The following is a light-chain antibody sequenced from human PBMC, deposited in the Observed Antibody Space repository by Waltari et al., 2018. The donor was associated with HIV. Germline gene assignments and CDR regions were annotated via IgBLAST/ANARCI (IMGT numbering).Light chain of an antibody. V-gene: IGLV1-47*01. CDR3: AVWDDVLSGPV. CDR1: LSNLGRNF. Sequence: QSVLTQPPSASGTPGQRGTISCSGSLSNLGRNFVYWYQQLPGTVPKTVIYRADQRPSGVPDRFSGSKSGTSASLAISGLRSEDEADYYCAVWDDVLSGPVLGGGTKLTVL. CDR2: RAD. J-gene: IGLJ2*01.